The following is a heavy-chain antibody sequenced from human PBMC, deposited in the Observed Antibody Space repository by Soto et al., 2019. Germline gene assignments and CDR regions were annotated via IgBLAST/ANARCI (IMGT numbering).Heavy chain of an antibody. CDR1: GYTFTIYA. CDR2: INAGNGNT. J-gene: IGHJ4*02. CDR3: ARESRSYYDILTGPDY. V-gene: IGHV1-3*01. Sequence: ASVKVSCKASGYTFTIYAMHWVRQAPGQRLEWMGWINAGNGNTNYAQKLQGRVTMTTDTSTSTAYMELRSLRSDDTAVYYCARESRSYYDILTGPDYWGQGTLVTVSS. D-gene: IGHD3-9*01.